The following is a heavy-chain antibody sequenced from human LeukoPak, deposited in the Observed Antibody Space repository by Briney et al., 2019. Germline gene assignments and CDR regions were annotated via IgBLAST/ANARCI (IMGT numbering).Heavy chain of an antibody. V-gene: IGHV4-4*07. Sequence: SETLSLTCTVSGGSISSYYWSWIRQPAGKGLEWIGRIYTSGSTNYNPSLKSRVTMSVDTSKNQFSLKLSSMTAADTAVYYCARDSSYCSSTSCLVLDYWGQGTLVTVSS. CDR3: ARDSSYCSSTSCLVLDY. J-gene: IGHJ4*02. CDR2: IYTSGST. D-gene: IGHD2-2*01. CDR1: GGSISSYY.